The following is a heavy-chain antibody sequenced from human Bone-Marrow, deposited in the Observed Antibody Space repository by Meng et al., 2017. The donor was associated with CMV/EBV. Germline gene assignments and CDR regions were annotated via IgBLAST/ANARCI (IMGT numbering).Heavy chain of an antibody. D-gene: IGHD5-12*01. CDR3: ARGLYADIVATPFDY. CDR2: IIPIFGTA. J-gene: IGHJ4*02. CDR1: GGTFSCYA. V-gene: IGHV1-69*12. Sequence: VRRVQVGAEVKKPGSSWKVSCKASGGTFSCYAISWVRQAPGQGLEWMGGIIPIFGTANYAQKFQGRVTITADESTSTAYMELSSLRSEDTAVYYCARGLYADIVATPFDYWGQGTLVTVSS.